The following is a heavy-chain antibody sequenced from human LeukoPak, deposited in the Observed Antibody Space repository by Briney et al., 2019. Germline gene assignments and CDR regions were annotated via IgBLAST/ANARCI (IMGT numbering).Heavy chain of an antibody. D-gene: IGHD6-13*01. CDR1: GGSISSSSYY. CDR2: IYYSGST. V-gene: IGHV4-39*07. CDR3: ALKSWYPSWFDP. Sequence: SETLSLTCTVSGGSISSSSYYWGWIRQPPGKGLEWIGSIYYSGSTYYNPSLKSRVTISVDTSKNQFSLKLSSVTAADTAVYYCALKSWYPSWFDPWGQGTLVTVSS. J-gene: IGHJ5*02.